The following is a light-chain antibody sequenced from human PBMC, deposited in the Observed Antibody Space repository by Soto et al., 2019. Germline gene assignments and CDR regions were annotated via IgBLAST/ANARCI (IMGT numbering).Light chain of an antibody. CDR3: QQYDVSPPIT. J-gene: IGKJ5*01. V-gene: IGKV3-20*01. Sequence: DIVMTQSPDSLAVSPGERATLSCRASQSVSNNYLAWYQQKPGQPPRLLIYGISSRANGIPDRFSGSGSGTDFTLTISRLEPEDYAVYYCQQYDVSPPITFGQGTRLEIK. CDR1: QSVSNNY. CDR2: GIS.